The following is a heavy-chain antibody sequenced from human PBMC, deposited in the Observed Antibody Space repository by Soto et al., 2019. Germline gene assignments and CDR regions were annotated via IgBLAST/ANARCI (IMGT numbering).Heavy chain of an antibody. CDR3: ARGGGYYGSGNEWVVDY. D-gene: IGHD3-10*01. CDR1: GGTFSSYA. Sequence: QVQLVQSGAEVKKPGSSVKVSCKASGGTFSSYAISWVRQAPGQGLEWMGGIIPIFGTANYAQKFQGRVTITADESTSTGYMELSSLRSEDTAVYYCARGGGYYGSGNEWVVDYWGQGTLVTVSS. V-gene: IGHV1-69*01. CDR2: IIPIFGTA. J-gene: IGHJ4*02.